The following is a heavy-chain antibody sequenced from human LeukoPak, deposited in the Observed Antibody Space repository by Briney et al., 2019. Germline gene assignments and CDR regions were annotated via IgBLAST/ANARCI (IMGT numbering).Heavy chain of an antibody. D-gene: IGHD3-3*01. CDR3: ASGGFLEWLSIRWFDP. CDR2: INHSGST. CDR1: GGSFSGYY. V-gene: IGHV4-34*01. J-gene: IGHJ5*02. Sequence: SETLSLTCAVYGGSFSGYYWSWIRQPPGKGLEWIGEINHSGSTNYNPSLKSRVTISVDTSKNQFSLKLNSVTAADTAVYYCASGGFLEWLSIRWFDPWSQGTLVTVSS.